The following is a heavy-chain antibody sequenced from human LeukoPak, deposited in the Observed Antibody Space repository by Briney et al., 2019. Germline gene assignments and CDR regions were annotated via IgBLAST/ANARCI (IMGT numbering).Heavy chain of an antibody. V-gene: IGHV3-23*01. CDR2: ISGSGGST. Sequence: GGSLRLSCAASGFTFSSYAMSWVRQAPGKGLEWVSAISGSGGSTYYADSVKGRFTISRDNSKNTLYLQMNSLRAEDTAVYYCAKVSMVSDTIPNNPLDYWGQGTLVTVSS. CDR3: AKVSMVSDTIPNNPLDY. J-gene: IGHJ4*02. CDR1: GFTFSSYA. D-gene: IGHD4/OR15-4a*01.